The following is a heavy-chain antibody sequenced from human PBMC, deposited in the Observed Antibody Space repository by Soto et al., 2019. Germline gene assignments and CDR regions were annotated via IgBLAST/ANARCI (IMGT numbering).Heavy chain of an antibody. CDR2: IYYSGST. CDR1: GGSISSSSYY. V-gene: IGHV4-39*01. Sequence: QLQLQESGPGLVKPSETLSLTCTVSGGSISSSSYYWGWIRQPPGKGLEWIGSIYYSGSTYYNPCLKSRVTISVDTSKNQFSLKLSSVIAADTAVYYCATRLLWFGELFENWFDPWGQGTLVTVSS. J-gene: IGHJ5*02. CDR3: ATRLLWFGELFENWFDP. D-gene: IGHD3-10*01.